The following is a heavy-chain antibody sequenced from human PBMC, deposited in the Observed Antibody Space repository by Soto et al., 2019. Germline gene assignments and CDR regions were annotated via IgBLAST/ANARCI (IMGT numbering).Heavy chain of an antibody. CDR3: ARGLCGGSCLAGEYFQH. V-gene: IGHV1-8*01. D-gene: IGHD2-15*01. Sequence: QVQLVQSGAEVKKPGASVKVSCKASGYTFTSYDINWVRQATGQGLEWMVWMNPNSGNTGYAQKFQGRVTMTRNTSISTAYMELSSLRSEDTAVYYCARGLCGGSCLAGEYFQHWGQGTLVTVSS. CDR1: GYTFTSYD. CDR2: MNPNSGNT. J-gene: IGHJ1*01.